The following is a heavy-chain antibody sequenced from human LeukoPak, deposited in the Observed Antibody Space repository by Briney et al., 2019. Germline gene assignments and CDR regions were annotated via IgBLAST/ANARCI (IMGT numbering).Heavy chain of an antibody. D-gene: IGHD3-10*01. J-gene: IGHJ4*02. CDR3: AKRGVVIRVVLVGFHKEAYYFDS. CDR1: GIALSNYG. CDR2: ISGSGGGT. V-gene: IGHV3-23*01. Sequence: GGSLRLSCAVSGIALSNYGMSWVRQAPGKGLEWVAGISGSGGGTVYADSVKGRFTISRDNPKNTLYLQMNSLRAEDTAVYFCAKRGVVIRVVLVGFHKEAYYFDSWGQGALVTVSS.